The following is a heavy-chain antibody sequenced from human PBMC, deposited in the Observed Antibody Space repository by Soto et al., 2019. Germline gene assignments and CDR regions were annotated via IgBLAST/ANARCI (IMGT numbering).Heavy chain of an antibody. Sequence: ASVKVSCKASGYTFTSYAMHWVRQAPGQRLEWMGWINAGNGNTKYSQKFQGRVTITRDTSASTAYMELSSLRSEDTAVYYCARNSGSYSSFYSYYGMDVWGQGATVTVSS. CDR3: ARNSGSYSSFYSYYGMDV. D-gene: IGHD1-26*01. CDR1: GYTFTSYA. J-gene: IGHJ6*02. CDR2: INAGNGNT. V-gene: IGHV1-3*01.